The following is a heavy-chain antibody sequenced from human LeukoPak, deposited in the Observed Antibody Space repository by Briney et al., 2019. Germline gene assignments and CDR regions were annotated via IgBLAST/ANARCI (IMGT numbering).Heavy chain of an antibody. CDR2: INHSGST. CDR1: GFTFSSYA. D-gene: IGHD6-6*01. CDR3: ARATRSGEYSSSYYYYYYGMDV. J-gene: IGHJ6*02. Sequence: LRLSCAASGFTFSSYAMSWVRQPPGKGLEWIGEINHSGSTNYNPSLKSRVTISVDTSKNQFSLKLSSVTAADTAVYYCARATRSGEYSSSYYYYYYGMDVWGQGTTVTVSS. V-gene: IGHV4-34*01.